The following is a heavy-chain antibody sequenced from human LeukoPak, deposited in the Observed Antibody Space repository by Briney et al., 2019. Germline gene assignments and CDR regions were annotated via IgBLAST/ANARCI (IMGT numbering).Heavy chain of an antibody. Sequence: PSETLSLTCAVYGGSFSGYYWSWIRQPPGKGLEWIGEINHSGSTNYNPSLKSRVTISVDTSKNQFSLKLSSVTAADTAVYYCARLLAHYYYYMDVWGKGTTVTVSS. CDR1: GGSFSGYY. V-gene: IGHV4-34*01. CDR2: INHSGST. D-gene: IGHD2-21*01. J-gene: IGHJ6*03. CDR3: ARLLAHYYYYMDV.